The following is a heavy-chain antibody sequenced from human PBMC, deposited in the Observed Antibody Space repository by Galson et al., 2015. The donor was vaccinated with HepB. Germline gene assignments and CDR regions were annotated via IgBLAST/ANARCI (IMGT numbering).Heavy chain of an antibody. V-gene: IGHV3-33*01. D-gene: IGHD4-17*01. Sequence: SLRLSCAASGFTFSSYGMHWVRQAPGKGLEWVAVIWYDGSNKYYADSVKGRFTISRDNSKNTLYLQMNSLRAEDTAVYYCARDRLPYGGGAFDIWGQRTMFTVAS. CDR2: IWYDGSNK. CDR3: ARDRLPYGGGAFDI. CDR1: GFTFSSYG. J-gene: IGHJ3*02.